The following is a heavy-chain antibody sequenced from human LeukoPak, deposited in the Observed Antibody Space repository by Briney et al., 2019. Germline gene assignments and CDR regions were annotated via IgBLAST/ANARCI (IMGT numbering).Heavy chain of an antibody. Sequence: ASLKVSCKASGYTFTGYYMHWVRQAPGQGLEWMGWINPNSGGTNYAQKFQGRVTMTRDTSISTAYMELSRLRSDDTAVYYCARSGWDSWYGAFDIWGQGTMVTVSS. D-gene: IGHD6-13*01. CDR2: INPNSGGT. J-gene: IGHJ3*02. V-gene: IGHV1-2*02. CDR3: ARSGWDSWYGAFDI. CDR1: GYTFTGYY.